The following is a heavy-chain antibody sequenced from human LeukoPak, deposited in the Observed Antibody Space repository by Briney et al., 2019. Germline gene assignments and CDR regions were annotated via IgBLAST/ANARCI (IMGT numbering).Heavy chain of an antibody. CDR2: INPNSGGT. CDR3: ARGVGGDARWRNFDWSKKIPMRDYFDY. D-gene: IGHD3-9*01. Sequence: ASVKVSCKASGYTFTDSYMHWVRQAPGQGLEWMGWINPNSGGTNYAQKFQGRVTMTRDTSITTAYMDLSRLRSDDTAVYYCARGVGGDARWRNFDWSKKIPMRDYFDYWGQGTLVTVSS. J-gene: IGHJ4*02. V-gene: IGHV1-2*02. CDR1: GYTFTDSY.